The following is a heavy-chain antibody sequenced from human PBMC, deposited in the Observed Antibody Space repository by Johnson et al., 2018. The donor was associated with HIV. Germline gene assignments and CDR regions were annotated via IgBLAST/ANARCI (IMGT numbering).Heavy chain of an antibody. D-gene: IGHD5-12*01. J-gene: IGHJ3*02. CDR3: TTDGLRTIDAFDI. CDR1: GFTFSSYA. V-gene: IGHV3-15*01. Sequence: VHLVESGGGVVQPGRSLRLSCAASGFTFSSYAMHWVRQAPGKGLEWVGHIKSKTDGGTTDYAAPVKGRFTISRDDSKNTLYLQMNSLKTEDTAVYYCTTDGLRTIDAFDIWGQGTMVTVSS. CDR2: IKSKTDGGTT.